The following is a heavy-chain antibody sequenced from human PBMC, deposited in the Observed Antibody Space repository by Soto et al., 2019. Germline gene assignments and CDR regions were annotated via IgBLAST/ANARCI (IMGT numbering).Heavy chain of an antibody. D-gene: IGHD2-15*01. CDR2: VSIGGST. J-gene: IGHJ4*02. CDR1: GFTFSSYA. Sequence: DVQLLESGGGLVQPEGSLRLSCAASGFTFSSYAMGWVRQGPGKGLEWVAVVSIGGSTHYADSMRGRFTISRDNSKNTLSLQMSSLTAEDTAVYFCAKRRGAGGHFDYWGQGALVTVSS. CDR3: AKRRGAGGHFDY. V-gene: IGHV3-23*01.